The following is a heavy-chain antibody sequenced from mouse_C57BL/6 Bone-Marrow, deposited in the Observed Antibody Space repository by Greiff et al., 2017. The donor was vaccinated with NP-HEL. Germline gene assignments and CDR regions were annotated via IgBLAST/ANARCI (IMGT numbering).Heavy chain of an antibody. CDR1: GYTFTSYW. J-gene: IGHJ1*03. Sequence: QVQLQQPGAELVKPGASVKMSCKASGYTFTSYWITWVKQRPGQGLEWIGDIYPGSGSTNYNEKFKSKATLTVDTSSSTAYMQLSSLTSEDSAVYYCARGEVTTVVATDGYFDVWGTGTTVTVSS. V-gene: IGHV1-55*01. D-gene: IGHD1-1*01. CDR3: ARGEVTTVVATDGYFDV. CDR2: IYPGSGST.